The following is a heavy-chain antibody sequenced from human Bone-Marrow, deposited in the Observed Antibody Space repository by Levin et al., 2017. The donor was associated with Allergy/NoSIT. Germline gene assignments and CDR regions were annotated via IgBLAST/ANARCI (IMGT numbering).Heavy chain of an antibody. V-gene: IGHV4-61*08. Sequence: SETLSLTCNVSGDSISSGGYYWSWIRQTPGRGLEWIGYIFHSGSASYNPSLEGRVTISIDKSRTQFSLKLSSVTAADTALYFCARARDSYGYLPLDYWGQGTLAIVST. CDR1: GDSISSGGYY. D-gene: IGHD5-18*01. J-gene: IGHJ4*02. CDR2: IFHSGSA. CDR3: ARARDSYGYLPLDY.